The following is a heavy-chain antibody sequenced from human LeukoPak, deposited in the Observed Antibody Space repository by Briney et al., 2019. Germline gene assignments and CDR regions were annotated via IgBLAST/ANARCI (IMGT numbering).Heavy chain of an antibody. CDR3: ARNNLPVAAGLDY. CDR2: ISGSGGST. J-gene: IGHJ4*02. CDR1: GFTFSSYA. D-gene: IGHD6-13*01. Sequence: GGSLRLSCAASGFTFSSYAMSRVRQAPGKGLEWVSAISGSGGSTYYADSVKGRFTISRDNSKNTLYLQMNSLRAEDTAVYYCARNNLPVAAGLDYWGQGTLVTVSS. V-gene: IGHV3-23*01.